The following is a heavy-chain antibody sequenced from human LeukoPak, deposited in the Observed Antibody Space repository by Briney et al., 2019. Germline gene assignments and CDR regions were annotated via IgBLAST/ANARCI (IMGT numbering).Heavy chain of an antibody. CDR1: GFTFSNYA. V-gene: IGHV3-23*01. D-gene: IGHD6-13*01. Sequence: GGSLRLSCAASGFTFSNYAMTWVRQAPGKGLEWVSAISGSGGSTDYADSVRGRFTISRNTSKNTLYLQTNSLRAEDTAIYYCARVRNSSWYDFDYWGRGILVTVSS. CDR3: ARVRNSSWYDFDY. CDR2: ISGSGGST. J-gene: IGHJ4*02.